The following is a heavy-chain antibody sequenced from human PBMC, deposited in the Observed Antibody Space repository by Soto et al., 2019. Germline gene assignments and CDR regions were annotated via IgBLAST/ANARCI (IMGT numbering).Heavy chain of an antibody. Sequence: GGSLRLSCAASGFTFSSYSMNWVRQAPGKGLEWVSYISSSSSTIYYADSVKGRFTISRDNAKNSLYLQMNSLRAEDTAVYYCAREGLEWLLRAALDIWGQGTMVTVSS. CDR1: GFTFSSYS. CDR3: AREGLEWLLRAALDI. CDR2: ISSSSSTI. D-gene: IGHD3-3*01. J-gene: IGHJ3*02. V-gene: IGHV3-48*01.